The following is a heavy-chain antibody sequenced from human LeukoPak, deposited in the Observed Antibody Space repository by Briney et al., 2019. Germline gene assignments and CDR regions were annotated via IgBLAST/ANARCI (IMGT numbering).Heavy chain of an antibody. J-gene: IGHJ4*02. V-gene: IGHV1-2*06. D-gene: IGHD3-22*01. CDR1: GYTFTGYY. Sequence: ASVKVSCEASGYTFTGYYMHWVRQAPGQGLEWMGRINPNSGGTNYAQKFQGRVTMTRDTSISTAYMELSRLRSDDTAVYYCARVDYDSSGYYFDYWGQGTLVTVSS. CDR2: INPNSGGT. CDR3: ARVDYDSSGYYFDY.